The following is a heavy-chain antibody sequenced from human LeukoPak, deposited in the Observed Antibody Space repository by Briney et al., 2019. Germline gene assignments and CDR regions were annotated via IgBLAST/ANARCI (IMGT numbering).Heavy chain of an antibody. CDR2: ISSSSSYI. V-gene: IGHV3-21*04. CDR1: GFTFSSYS. J-gene: IGHJ4*02. Sequence: GGSLRLSCAASGFTFSSYSMNWVRQAPGKGLEWVSSISSSSSYIYYADSVKGRFTISRDNAKNSLYLQMNSLRAEDTAVYHCARAEGYGHPYFDYWGQGTLVTVSS. CDR3: ARAEGYGHPYFDY. D-gene: IGHD3-10*01.